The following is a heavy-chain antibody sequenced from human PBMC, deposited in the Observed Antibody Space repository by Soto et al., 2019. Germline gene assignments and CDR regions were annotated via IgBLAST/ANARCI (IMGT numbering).Heavy chain of an antibody. CDR2: ISSSSSYI. CDR3: VTYGPSGL. CDR1: GFNFNSYT. Sequence: PGGSLRLSCAASGFNFNSYTINWVRQAPGKRLEWLSSISSSSSYIYYADSVKGRFTISRDNAKNSLYLQMNSLRAEDTAVYYCVTYGPSGLWGQCTLVTVSS. D-gene: IGHD2-15*01. J-gene: IGHJ1*01. V-gene: IGHV3-21*01.